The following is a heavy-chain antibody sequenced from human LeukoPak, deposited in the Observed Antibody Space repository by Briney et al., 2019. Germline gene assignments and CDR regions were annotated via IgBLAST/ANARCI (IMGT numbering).Heavy chain of an antibody. Sequence: GGSLRLSGAASGFTFSSYAMSWVRQAPGKGLEWVSAISGNGVNTYYADSVKGRFTISRDNSKNTLYLQMNSLRAEDTAVYYCAKDLRYYDSSGYPDAFDIWGQGTMVTVSS. D-gene: IGHD3-22*01. CDR3: AKDLRYYDSSGYPDAFDI. J-gene: IGHJ3*02. CDR2: ISGNGVNT. V-gene: IGHV3-23*01. CDR1: GFTFSSYA.